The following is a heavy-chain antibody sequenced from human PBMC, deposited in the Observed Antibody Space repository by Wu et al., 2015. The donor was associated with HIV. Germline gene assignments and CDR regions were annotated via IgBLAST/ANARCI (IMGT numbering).Heavy chain of an antibody. J-gene: IGHJ4*02. CDR3: ARREFGENYFDY. V-gene: IGHV1-8*02. D-gene: IGHD3-10*01. CDR1: GYTFTSYG. Sequence: QVQLVQSGAEVKKPGASVKVSCKASGYTFTSYGINWVRQAPGQGLEWMGWMNPSNGRTVLAQKFQGRVTMTRSTSINTAYMELSSLRSDDTAVYYCARREFGENYFDYWGQGTLVTVSS. CDR2: MNPSNGRT.